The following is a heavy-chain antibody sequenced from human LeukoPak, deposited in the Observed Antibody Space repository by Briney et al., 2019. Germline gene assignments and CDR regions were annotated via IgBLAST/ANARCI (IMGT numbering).Heavy chain of an antibody. CDR1: GFSVGSNY. D-gene: IGHD6-13*01. CDR3: AGVDFRSRDSSSWYYFDY. CDR2: ISSSDTTV. Sequence: GGSLRLSCAASGFSVGSNYMSWVRQAPGKGLEWVSYISSSDTTVYYADSVKGRFTTSRDNDKNSLYLQMNSLRAEDTAVYYCAGVDFRSRDSSSWYYFDYWGQGTLVTVSS. J-gene: IGHJ4*02. V-gene: IGHV3-11*04.